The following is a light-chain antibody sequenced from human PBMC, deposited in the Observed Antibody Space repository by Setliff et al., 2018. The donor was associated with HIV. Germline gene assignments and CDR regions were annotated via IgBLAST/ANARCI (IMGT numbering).Light chain of an antibody. V-gene: IGLV1-44*01. CDR1: ASNIGANT. J-gene: IGLJ1*01. CDR3: STWDDNLNAKV. CDR2: IND. Sequence: LTQPPSASGTPGQRVTISCSGSASNIGANTVTWYQQFPGTAPQLLIYINDHRPSGVPHRFSASKSGTTASLAISGLQSEDEADYYCSTWDDNLNAKVFGSGTKVTV.